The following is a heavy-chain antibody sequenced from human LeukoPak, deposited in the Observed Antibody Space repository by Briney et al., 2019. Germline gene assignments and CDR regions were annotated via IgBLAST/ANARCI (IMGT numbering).Heavy chain of an antibody. D-gene: IGHD1-26*01. Sequence: PGGSLRLSCAASGFTFSSYAMSWVRQAPGKGLEWVSAISGSGGSTYYADSVKGRFTISRDNSKNTLYLQMNSLRAEDTAVYYCANLYWELPFYYFDYWGQGTLVTVSS. CDR3: ANLYWELPFYYFDY. CDR2: ISGSGGST. V-gene: IGHV3-23*01. J-gene: IGHJ4*02. CDR1: GFTFSSYA.